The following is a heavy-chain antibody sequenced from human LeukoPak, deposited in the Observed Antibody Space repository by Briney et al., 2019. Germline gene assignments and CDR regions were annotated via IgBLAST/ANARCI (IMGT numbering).Heavy chain of an antibody. V-gene: IGHV4-59*11. CDR1: GGSISRHY. CDR3: ARAREYYDFWSGYSLGAFDI. CDR2: IYYSGSS. Sequence: SETLSLTCTVSGGSISRHYGSWIRQPPGEGREWIGYIYYSGSSNEHPSLKSRVTISVHTSKNQFSLKLSSVTAADTAVYYCARAREYYDFWSGYSLGAFDIWGQGTMVTVSS. D-gene: IGHD3-3*01. J-gene: IGHJ3*02.